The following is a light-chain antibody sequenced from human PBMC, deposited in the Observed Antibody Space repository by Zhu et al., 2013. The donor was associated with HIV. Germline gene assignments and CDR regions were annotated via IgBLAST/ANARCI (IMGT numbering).Light chain of an antibody. CDR2: GNS. CDR3: QSYDSSLSAFXV. Sequence: QSVLTQPPSVSGAPGQRVTISCTGSSSNIGAGYDVHWYQQLPGTAPKLLIYGNSNRPSGVPDRFSGSKSGTSASLAITGLQAEDEADLYCQSYDSSLSAFXVFGTGPRSPS. CDR1: SSNIGAGYD. V-gene: IGLV1-40*01. J-gene: IGLJ1*01.